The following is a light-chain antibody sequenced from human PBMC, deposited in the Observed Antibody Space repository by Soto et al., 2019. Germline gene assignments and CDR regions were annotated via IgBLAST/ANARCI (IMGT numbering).Light chain of an antibody. CDR3: QHYGRSRT. V-gene: IGKV3-20*01. CDR2: DAS. CDR1: QSVSST. Sequence: RASQSVSSTLAWYQQKPGQAPRLLIYDASSRATGIPDRFSGSGSGTDFTLTISRLEPEDFAVYYCQHYGRSRTFGQGTKVDI. J-gene: IGKJ1*01.